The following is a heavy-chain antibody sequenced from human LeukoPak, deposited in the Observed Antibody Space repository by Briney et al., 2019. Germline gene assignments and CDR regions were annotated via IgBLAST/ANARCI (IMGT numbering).Heavy chain of an antibody. CDR3: ARDIGVVRGIIMAY. V-gene: IGHV1-18*01. Sequence: GASVKVSCKASGYTFTSYGISWVRQAPGQGLEWMGWISLHTGSSSYAQNLQGRLTMTTDTSTSTAYMELRGLRSDDTAVYYCARDIGVVRGIIMAYWGQGTLVTVSS. J-gene: IGHJ4*02. D-gene: IGHD3-10*01. CDR1: GYTFTSYG. CDR2: ISLHTGSS.